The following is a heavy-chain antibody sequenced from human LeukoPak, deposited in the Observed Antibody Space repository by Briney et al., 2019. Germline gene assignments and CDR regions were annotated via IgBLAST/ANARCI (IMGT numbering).Heavy chain of an antibody. CDR1: GYTFTDNY. J-gene: IGHJ4*02. CDR3: ARDNYGTLDY. CDR2: TSPKSGDR. D-gene: IGHD4-17*01. V-gene: IGHV1-2*02. Sequence: ASVKVSCKASGYTFTDNYIHWVRQAPGQGLEWMGWTSPKSGDRKCTQKFQGRVTMTRDTSISTVYMELDRLTFDDTAVYFCARDNYGTLDYWGQGSLVTVSS.